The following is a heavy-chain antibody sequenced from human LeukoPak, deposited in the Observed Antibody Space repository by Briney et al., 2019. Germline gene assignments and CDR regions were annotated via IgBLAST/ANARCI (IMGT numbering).Heavy chain of an antibody. D-gene: IGHD3-9*01. CDR1: GFTLSNYG. J-gene: IGHJ4*02. CDR3: AKGLTNLGDD. Sequence: GGSLRLSCAASGFTLSNYGMNWVRQAPGKGLEWVSGLSGSGSSAYYADSVKGRFTISRDNSKNTLHLQMNSLGPEDTAVYYCAKGLTNLGDDWGQGTLVTVSS. V-gene: IGHV3-23*01. CDR2: LSGSGSSA.